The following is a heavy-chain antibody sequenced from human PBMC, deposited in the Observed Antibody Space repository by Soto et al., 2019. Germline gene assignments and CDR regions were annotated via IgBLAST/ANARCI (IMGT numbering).Heavy chain of an antibody. D-gene: IGHD5-12*01. V-gene: IGHV1-2*02. CDR2: INPNGGVT. Sequence: QVQLVQSGAEVKKPGASVTVSCRSSGDTFNDYYIHWVRQAPGQGLEWMGWINPNGGVTKYAQKFQGRVSMTRDTSIRTVYMHLRRLRSDATAVYYCARESGGATATLDYYYFYMDVWGTGTTVTVSS. CDR1: GDTFNDYY. CDR3: ARESGGATATLDYYYFYMDV. J-gene: IGHJ6*03.